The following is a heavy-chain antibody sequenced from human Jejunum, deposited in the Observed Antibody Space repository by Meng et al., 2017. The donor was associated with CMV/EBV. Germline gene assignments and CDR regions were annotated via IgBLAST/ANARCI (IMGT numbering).Heavy chain of an antibody. V-gene: IGHV3-48*03. CDR1: GFTCSRYE. Sequence: LKISCAASGFTCSRYEMSWVRQTPGRGLEWVSYINYNSGTIYYADSVRGRFTISRDNANNSLFLQMNSLRAEDTAVYYCATGEMDHWGQGTLVTVSS. CDR2: INYNSGTI. CDR3: ATGEMDH. J-gene: IGHJ4*02. D-gene: IGHD7-27*01.